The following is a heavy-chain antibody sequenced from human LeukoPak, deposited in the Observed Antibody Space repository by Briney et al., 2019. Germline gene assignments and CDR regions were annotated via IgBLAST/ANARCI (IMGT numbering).Heavy chain of an antibody. V-gene: IGHV3-21*01. CDR2: ISSSSSYI. Sequence: GGSLRLSCVASGFTFSSHGMHWVRQAPGKGLEWVSSISSSSSYIYYADSVKGRFTISRDNAKNSLYLQMNSLRAEDTAVYYCARGIMITFGGVIVIGAFDIWGQGTMVTVSS. D-gene: IGHD3-16*02. CDR1: GFTFSSHG. J-gene: IGHJ3*02. CDR3: ARGIMITFGGVIVIGAFDI.